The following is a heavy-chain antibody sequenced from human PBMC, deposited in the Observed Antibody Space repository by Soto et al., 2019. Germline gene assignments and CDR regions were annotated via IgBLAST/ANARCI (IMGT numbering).Heavy chain of an antibody. D-gene: IGHD2-15*01. CDR3: ARRQGGYCSGGSCYYGMDV. J-gene: IGHJ6*02. Sequence: ASVKVSCKASGGTFSSYAISWVRQAPGQGLEWMGWIIPIFGTANYAQKFQGRVTITADESTSTAYMELSSLRSEDTAVYYCARRQGGYCSGGSCYYGMDVWGQGTTVTVSS. V-gene: IGHV1-69*13. CDR2: IIPIFGTA. CDR1: GGTFSSYA.